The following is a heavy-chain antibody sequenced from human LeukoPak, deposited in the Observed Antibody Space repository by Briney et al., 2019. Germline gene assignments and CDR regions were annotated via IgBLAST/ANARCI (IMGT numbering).Heavy chain of an antibody. CDR3: ARVRGYDYVWGSYRSNWFDP. J-gene: IGHJ5*02. CDR2: IYYSGST. V-gene: IGHV4-39*01. D-gene: IGHD3-16*02. Sequence: PSETLSLTCTVSGGSISSSSYYWGWIRQPPGKGLEWIGSIYYSGSTHHNPSLKSRVTISVDTSKNQFSLKLSSVTAADTAVYYCARVRGYDYVWGSYRSNWFDPWGQGTLVTVSS. CDR1: GGSISSSSYY.